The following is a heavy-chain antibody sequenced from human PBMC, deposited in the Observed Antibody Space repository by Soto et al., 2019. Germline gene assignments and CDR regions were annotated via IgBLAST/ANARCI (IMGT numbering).Heavy chain of an antibody. CDR1: GYTFTNYG. CDR2: ISAYNGNT. V-gene: IGHV1-18*01. D-gene: IGHD6-6*01. CDR3: ARVRQLVGYFDYYMDV. Sequence: QVQLLQSGAEVKKPGASVKVSCKASGYTFTNYGITWVRQAPGQGLEWMGWISAYNGNTHYTQRLQGRVTMTTDKSTSTAYMERSGLSSDDTAVYYCARVRQLVGYFDYYMDVWGKGTTVTVSS. J-gene: IGHJ6*03.